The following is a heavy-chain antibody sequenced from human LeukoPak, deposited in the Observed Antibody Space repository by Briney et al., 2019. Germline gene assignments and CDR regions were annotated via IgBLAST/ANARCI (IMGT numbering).Heavy chain of an antibody. CDR2: IHGDGRTT. CDR3: ARDNGENYHTAFDY. J-gene: IGHJ4*02. V-gene: IGHV3-74*01. Sequence: GGSLRLSCTASGFTFSSYWIHWVRQVPGKGLVWVSRIHGDGRTTTYADSVKGRFTISRDNAKNTLYLQMNSLRAEDTAVYYCARDNGENYHTAFDYWGQGTLVTVSS. CDR1: GFTFSSYW. D-gene: IGHD2-8*01.